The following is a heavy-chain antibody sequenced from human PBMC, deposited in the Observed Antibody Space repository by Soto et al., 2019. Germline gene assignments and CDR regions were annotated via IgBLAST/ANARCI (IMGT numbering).Heavy chain of an antibody. V-gene: IGHV3-21*01. D-gene: IGHD6-13*01. Sequence: EVQLVESGGGLVKPGGSLRLSCAASGFTFSSYSMSWVRQAPGKGLEWVSSISSSSIYIYYADAVKGRSTTSSDNATNSLYLQMNSLRAEDTAVYYCARVSSSSTYFDSWGQGTLVTVSS. J-gene: IGHJ4*02. CDR2: ISSSSIYI. CDR3: ARVSSSSTYFDS. CDR1: GFTFSSYS.